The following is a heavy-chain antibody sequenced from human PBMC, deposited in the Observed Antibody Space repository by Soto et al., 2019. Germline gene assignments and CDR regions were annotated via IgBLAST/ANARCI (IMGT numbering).Heavy chain of an antibody. CDR2: IRSKAYGGTT. V-gene: IGHV3-49*03. D-gene: IGHD3-9*01. Sequence: GGSLRLSCTASGFTFGDYAMSWFRQAPGKGLEWVGFIRSKAYGGTTEYAASVKGRFTISRDDSKSIAYLQMNSLKTEDTAVYYCTRVGDDILTGWDYYGMDVWGQGTTVTVSS. CDR1: GFTFGDYA. CDR3: TRVGDDILTGWDYYGMDV. J-gene: IGHJ6*02.